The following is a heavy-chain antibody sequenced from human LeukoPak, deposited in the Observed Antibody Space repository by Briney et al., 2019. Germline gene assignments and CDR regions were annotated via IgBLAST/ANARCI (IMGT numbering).Heavy chain of an antibody. V-gene: IGHV3-30*18. CDR2: VSYDGSNK. D-gene: IGHD1-1*01. J-gene: IGHJ4*02. Sequence: GGSLRLSCAASGFIFSNYGMHWVRQAPGKGLEWVAVVSYDGSNKYYADSVEGRFTISRDNSKNTLSLQMSSLRAEDTAVYYCAKAETMTQRGYFDYWGQGTLVTVSS. CDR1: GFIFSNYG. CDR3: AKAETMTQRGYFDY.